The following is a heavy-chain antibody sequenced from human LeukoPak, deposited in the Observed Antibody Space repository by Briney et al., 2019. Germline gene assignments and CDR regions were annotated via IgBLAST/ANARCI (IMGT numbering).Heavy chain of an antibody. J-gene: IGHJ6*02. V-gene: IGHV1-46*01. D-gene: IGHD6-13*01. CDR2: INPSGGST. CDR1: GYTFTSYY. CDR3: ARDEYSSSWRTDYYYYGMDV. Sequence: ASVKVSCKSSGYTFTSYYMYWVRQAPGQGLEWMGIINPSGGSTSYAQKFQGRVTMARDTSTSTVYMELSSLRSEDTAVYYCARDEYSSSWRTDYYYYGMDVWGQGTTVTVSS.